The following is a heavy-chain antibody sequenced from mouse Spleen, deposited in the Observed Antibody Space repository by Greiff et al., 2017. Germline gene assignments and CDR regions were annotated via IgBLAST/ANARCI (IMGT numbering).Heavy chain of an antibody. D-gene: IGHD3-2*01. J-gene: IGHJ2*01. V-gene: IGHV2-6-1*01. CDR2: IWSDGST. CDR3: ARQPDSSGYDYFDY. CDR1: GFSLTSYG. Sequence: QVQLKETGPGLVAPSQSLSITCTVSGFSLTSYGVHWVRQPPGKGLEWLVVIWSDGSTNYNSALKSRLSISKDNSKSQVFLKMNSLQTDDTAMYYCARQPDSSGYDYFDYWGQGTTLTVPS.